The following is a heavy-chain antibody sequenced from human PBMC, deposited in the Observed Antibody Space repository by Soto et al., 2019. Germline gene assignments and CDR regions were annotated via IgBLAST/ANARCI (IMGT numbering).Heavy chain of an antibody. CDR1: GGSISNYY. CDR2: VHDSWGS. D-gene: IGHD3-10*01. Sequence: QVPLQESGPGLVKPSETLSLSCTVSGGSISNYYWSWFRQTPGKGLEWIGYVHDSWGSNYNPSLKSRGAISLDTSTSQVSLKLPSVTATDTAVYYCARQGFGALHGLVDGWGQGTTVTVSS. J-gene: IGHJ6*02. V-gene: IGHV4-59*08. CDR3: ARQGFGALHGLVDG.